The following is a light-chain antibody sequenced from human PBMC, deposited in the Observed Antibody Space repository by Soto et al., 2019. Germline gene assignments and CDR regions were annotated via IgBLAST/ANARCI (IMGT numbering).Light chain of an antibody. Sequence: IQITKSPSTLSASVGDRVTITCRASQSISSWLAWYQQTTGKAPKILMYKASSLESGVPSRFRGSGSGTEFALPLSRLQPDDFVTYYCQQYNSYSWTFGQGTKVDIK. CDR2: KAS. CDR3: QQYNSYSWT. J-gene: IGKJ1*01. CDR1: QSISSW. V-gene: IGKV1-5*03.